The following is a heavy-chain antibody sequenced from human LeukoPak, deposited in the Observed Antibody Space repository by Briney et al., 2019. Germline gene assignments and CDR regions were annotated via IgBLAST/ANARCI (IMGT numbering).Heavy chain of an antibody. J-gene: IGHJ4*02. V-gene: IGHV4-34*01. D-gene: IGHD3-10*01. CDR2: INHSGST. Sequence: PSETLSLTCDVSGGSFNDYYWSWIRQAPGKGLEWIGEINHSGSTNYNPSLKSRVTISVDTSKNQFSLKLSSVTAADTAVYYCARVNQVGFRGADYWGQGTLVTVSS. CDR1: GGSFNDYY. CDR3: ARVNQVGFRGADY.